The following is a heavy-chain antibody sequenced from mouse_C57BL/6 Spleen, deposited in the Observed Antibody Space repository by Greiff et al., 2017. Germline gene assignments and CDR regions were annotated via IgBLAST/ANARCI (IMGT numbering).Heavy chain of an antibody. V-gene: IGHV1-39*01. J-gene: IGHJ2*01. CDR1: GYSFTDYN. Sequence: QLQQSGPELVKPGASVKISCKASGYSFTDYNMNWVKQSNGKSLEWIGVINPNYGTTSYNQKFKGKATLTVDQSSSTAYMQLNSLTSEDSAVYYCARSDYYGSSLYFDYWGQGTTLTVSS. CDR3: ARSDYYGSSLYFDY. D-gene: IGHD1-1*01. CDR2: INPNYGTT.